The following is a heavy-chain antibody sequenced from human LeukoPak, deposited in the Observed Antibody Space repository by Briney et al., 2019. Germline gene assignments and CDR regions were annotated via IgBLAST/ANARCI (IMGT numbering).Heavy chain of an antibody. CDR3: ASITPTSGSHYVGSSDY. D-gene: IGHD1-26*01. CDR2: IKQDGSEK. V-gene: IGHV3-7*01. Sequence: PGGSLRLSCAASGFTFSSYWMSWVRQAPGKGLEWVANIKQDGSEKYYVDSVKGRFTISRDNAKNSLYLQMNSLRAEDTAVYYCASITPTSGSHYVGSSDYWGQGTLVTVSS. J-gene: IGHJ4*02. CDR1: GFTFSSYW.